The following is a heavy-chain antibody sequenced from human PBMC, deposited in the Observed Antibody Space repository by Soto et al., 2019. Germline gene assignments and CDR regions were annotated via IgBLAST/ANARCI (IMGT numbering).Heavy chain of an antibody. CDR1: GYTFTGYY. Sequence: GASVKVSCKASGYTFTGYYMHWVRQAPGQGLEWMGRINPNSGSTNYAQKFQGRVTMTRDTSIITAYMELSSLRSEDTAVYYCAGGYGSAPDYWGQGTLVTVSS. CDR2: INPNSGST. CDR3: AGGYGSAPDY. J-gene: IGHJ4*02. V-gene: IGHV1-2*02. D-gene: IGHD3-10*01.